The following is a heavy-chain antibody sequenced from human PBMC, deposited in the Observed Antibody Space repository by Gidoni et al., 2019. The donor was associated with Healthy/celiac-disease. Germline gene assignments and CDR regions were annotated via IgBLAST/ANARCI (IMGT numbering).Heavy chain of an antibody. CDR3: ATDRASGQHYYDSSGAFDI. CDR1: GYTLTELS. V-gene: IGHV1-24*01. CDR2: FDPEDGET. J-gene: IGHJ3*02. Sequence: QVQLVQSGAEVKKPGASVKVSCKVSGYTLTELSMHWVRQAPGKGLEWMGGFDPEDGETIYAQKFQGRVTMTEDTSTDTAYMELSSLRSEDTAVYYCATDRASGQHYYDSSGAFDIWGQGTMVTVSS. D-gene: IGHD3-22*01.